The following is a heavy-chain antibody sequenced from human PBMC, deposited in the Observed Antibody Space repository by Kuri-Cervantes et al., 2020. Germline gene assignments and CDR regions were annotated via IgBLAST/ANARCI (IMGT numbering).Heavy chain of an antibody. CDR1: GYTFTSYG. J-gene: IGHJ4*02. D-gene: IGHD2-15*01. CDR3: ARGGGVVVAATPYDY. Sequence: ASVKVSCKASGYTFTSYGISWVRQAPGQGLEWMGWISAYNGNTNYAQKLQGRATMTTDTSASTAYMELRSLRSDDTAVYYCARGGGVVVAATPYDYWGQGTLVTVSS. CDR2: ISAYNGNT. V-gene: IGHV1-18*01.